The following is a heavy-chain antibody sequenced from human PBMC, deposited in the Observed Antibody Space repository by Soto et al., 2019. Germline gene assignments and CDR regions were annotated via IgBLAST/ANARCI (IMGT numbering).Heavy chain of an antibody. CDR3: ARERTASFNFRHYDAMDV. V-gene: IGHV3-21*01. J-gene: IGHJ6*02. Sequence: GGSLRLSCAASGFTFSRYSMNWVRQAPGKGLEWVSSICSTTNYIYYADSMKGRFTVSRDNAKNSVYLDMNSLSAEDTAVYYCARERTASFNFRHYDAMDVRGQGATVTVSS. CDR2: ICSTTNYI. D-gene: IGHD3-3*01. CDR1: GFTFSRYS.